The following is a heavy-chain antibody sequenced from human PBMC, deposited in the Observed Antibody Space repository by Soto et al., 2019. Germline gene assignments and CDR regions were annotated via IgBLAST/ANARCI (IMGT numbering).Heavy chain of an antibody. CDR1: GGSTSGYY. CDR2: IHSSGTT. CDR3: ARHKKWAEQGWFDP. Sequence: QVQLQESGPGLVKPSETVSVTCNVSGGSTSGYYWTWIRQSPGMGLEWIGYIHSSGTTTYNPSLKSRVTISIDTSKNQAYLRVTSVTAADTAIYYCARHKKWAEQGWFDPWGQGTQVTVSS. V-gene: IGHV4-59*01. D-gene: IGHD1-26*01. J-gene: IGHJ5*02.